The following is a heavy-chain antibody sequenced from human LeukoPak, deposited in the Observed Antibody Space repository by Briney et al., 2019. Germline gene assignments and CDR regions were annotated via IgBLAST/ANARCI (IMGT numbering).Heavy chain of an antibody. CDR2: IAQDGSEK. CDR1: GFTFSTYW. V-gene: IGHV3-7*05. CDR3: AKSFAARDYYFDP. D-gene: IGHD6-6*01. J-gene: IGHJ5*02. Sequence: RGSLRLSCAASGFTFSTYWMGWARQAPGKGLEWVANIAQDGSEKYYVDSVKGRFTISRDNAQNSLHLQMNSLTAEDTAVYYCAKSFAARDYYFDPWGQGTLVTVSS.